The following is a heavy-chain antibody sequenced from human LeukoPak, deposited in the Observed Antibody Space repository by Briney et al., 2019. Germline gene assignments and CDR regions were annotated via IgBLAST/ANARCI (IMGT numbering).Heavy chain of an antibody. CDR1: GFTVSSNY. V-gene: IGHV3-66*01. CDR2: IYSGGST. CDR3: AREYYYYGMDV. Sequence: GGSLRLSCAASGFTVSSNYMSWVRQAPGKGLEWVSVIYSGGSTYYADSVKGRFTISRDNSKNTLYLQMNSLRAEDTAVYYCAREYYYYGMDVWGQGTMVTVSS. J-gene: IGHJ6*02.